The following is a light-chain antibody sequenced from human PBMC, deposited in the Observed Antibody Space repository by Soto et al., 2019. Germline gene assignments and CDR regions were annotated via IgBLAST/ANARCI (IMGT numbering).Light chain of an antibody. CDR1: QSVSSSY. Sequence: EILLTQSPATLSLSPGERATLSCRASQSVSSSYLAWYQQKPGQAPRLLIYGASSRATGIPDRFSGSGSGTDFTLTISRLEPEDYAVYYCQQYGHSLWTFGQGTKVDIK. CDR2: GAS. J-gene: IGKJ1*01. V-gene: IGKV3-20*01. CDR3: QQYGHSLWT.